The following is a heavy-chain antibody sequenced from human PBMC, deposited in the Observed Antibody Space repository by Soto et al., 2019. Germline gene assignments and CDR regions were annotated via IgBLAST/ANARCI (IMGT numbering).Heavy chain of an antibody. D-gene: IGHD4-17*01. V-gene: IGHV4-59*01. CDR2: YSGFT. J-gene: IGHJ4*02. CDR3: ARDYGDYSFFFDY. CDR1: GGSITTYQ. Sequence: SETLSLTCTVSGGSITTYQWSWIRQPPGKGLEWIGGYSGFTDYNPSLESRATISVDHSKNQFSLTLRSVTAAGTAVYYCARDYGDYSFFFDYWGQGALVTVSS.